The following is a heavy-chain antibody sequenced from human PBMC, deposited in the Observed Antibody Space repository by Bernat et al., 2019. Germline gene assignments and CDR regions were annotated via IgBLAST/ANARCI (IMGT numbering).Heavy chain of an antibody. V-gene: IGHV4-59*01. Sequence: QVQLQESGPGLVKSSETLSLTCTVSGGSISTYYWSWIRQPPGKGLEWIGYIYYSGSTNYNSFLKSRVTISVDTSKNQFSLKLTSVTAADTAIYYCARVSLDTAMVKGFWFDPWGQGTLVTVSS. CDR2: IYYSGST. CDR3: ARVSLDTAMVKGFWFDP. CDR1: GGSISTYY. J-gene: IGHJ5*02. D-gene: IGHD5-18*01.